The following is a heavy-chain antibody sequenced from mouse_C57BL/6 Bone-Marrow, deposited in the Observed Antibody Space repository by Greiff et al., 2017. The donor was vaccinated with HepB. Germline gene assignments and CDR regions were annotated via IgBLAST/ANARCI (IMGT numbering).Heavy chain of an antibody. J-gene: IGHJ3*01. CDR3: ARAPYYYGSSAWFAY. V-gene: IGHV1-50*01. CDR1: GYTFTSYW. CDR2: IDPSDSYT. D-gene: IGHD1-1*01. Sequence: QVQLQQPGAELVKPGASVKLSCKASGYTFTSYWMQWVKQRPGQGLEWIGEIDPSDSYTNYNQKFKGKATLTVDTSSSTAYMQLSILTSEDSAVDYCARAPYYYGSSAWFAYWGQGTLVTVSA.